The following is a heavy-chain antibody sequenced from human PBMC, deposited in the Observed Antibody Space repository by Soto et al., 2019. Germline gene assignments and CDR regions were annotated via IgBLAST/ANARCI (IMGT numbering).Heavy chain of an antibody. CDR2: ISAYNGNT. Sequence: GQLVQSGAEVKKPGASVKVSCKASGYTFTSYGIRWVRQAPGQGLEWMGWISAYNGNTNYAQKVQGRVTMTTDTSTSTAYMELRSLRSDDTAVYYCARDDSSSWYVIRDYWGQGTLVTVSS. V-gene: IGHV1-18*04. CDR3: ARDDSSSWYVIRDY. J-gene: IGHJ4*02. D-gene: IGHD6-13*01. CDR1: GYTFTSYG.